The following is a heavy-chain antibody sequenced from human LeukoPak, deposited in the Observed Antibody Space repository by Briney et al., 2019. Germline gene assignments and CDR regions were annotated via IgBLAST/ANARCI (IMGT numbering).Heavy chain of an antibody. D-gene: IGHD5-18*01. Sequence: PSETLSLTCTVSGGSISSSSYYWGWIRQPPGKGLEWIGSIYYSGSTYYNPSLKSRVTISVDTSKNQFSLKLSSVTAADTAVYYCATTWIQLWPSKDDAFDIWGQGTMVTVSS. V-gene: IGHV4-39*01. CDR1: GGSISSSSYY. CDR2: IYYSGST. J-gene: IGHJ3*02. CDR3: ATTWIQLWPSKDDAFDI.